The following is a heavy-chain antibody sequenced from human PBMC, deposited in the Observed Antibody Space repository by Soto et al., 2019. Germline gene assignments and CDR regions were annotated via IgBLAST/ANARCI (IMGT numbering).Heavy chain of an antibody. V-gene: IGHV4-34*01. CDR3: ARGGRGTYSGYDYRFSP. D-gene: IGHD5-12*01. Sequence: SETLSLTCAVYGGSFSGYYWSWIRQPPGKGLEWIGEINHSGSTNYNPSLKSRVTISVDTSKNQFSLKLSSVTAADTAVYYCARGGRGTYSGYDYRFSPWGQGTLVTVSS. CDR2: INHSGST. CDR1: GGSFSGYY. J-gene: IGHJ5*02.